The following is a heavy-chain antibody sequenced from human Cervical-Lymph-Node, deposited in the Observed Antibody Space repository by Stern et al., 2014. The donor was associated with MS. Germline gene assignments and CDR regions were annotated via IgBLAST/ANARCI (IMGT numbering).Heavy chain of an antibody. Sequence: VQLVQSGSELKKPGASVKVSCKASGYTFISYAMNWVRQAPGQGLEWLGWIDTNTGDPTYAQGFTGRFVFSLDTSVSTAYLQISSLKAEDTAVYYCARIGTQPARYIDYWGQGTLVTVSS. CDR2: IDTNTGDP. CDR1: GYTFISYA. J-gene: IGHJ4*02. V-gene: IGHV7-4-1*02. D-gene: IGHD1/OR15-1a*01. CDR3: ARIGTQPARYIDY.